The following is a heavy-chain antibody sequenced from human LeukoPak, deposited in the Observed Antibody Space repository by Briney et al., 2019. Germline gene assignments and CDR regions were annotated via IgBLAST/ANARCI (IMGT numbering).Heavy chain of an antibody. CDR3: ARGGVRGGRKDYYFDY. CDR1: GYTFTRYD. CDR2: MNPNSGNT. J-gene: IGHJ4*02. D-gene: IGHD3-10*01. V-gene: IGHV1-8*01. Sequence: ASVKVSRKASGYTFTRYDINWVRQATGQGLEWMGWMNPNSGNTGYAQKFQGRVTMTRNTSISTAYMELSSLRSEDTAVYYCARGGVRGGRKDYYFDYWGQGTLVTVSS.